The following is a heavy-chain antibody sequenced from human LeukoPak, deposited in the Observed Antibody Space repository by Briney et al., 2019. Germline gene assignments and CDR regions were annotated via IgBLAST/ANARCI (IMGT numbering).Heavy chain of an antibody. CDR2: IYYSGST. Sequence: PSGTLSLTCAVSGGSISSSNWWSWVRQPPGKGLEWIGYIYYSGSTNYNPSLKSRVTISVDTSKNQFSLKLSSVTAADTAVYYCARGKGYFDYWGQGTLVTVSS. D-gene: IGHD4-23*01. J-gene: IGHJ4*02. V-gene: IGHV4-4*02. CDR1: GGSISSSNW. CDR3: ARGKGYFDY.